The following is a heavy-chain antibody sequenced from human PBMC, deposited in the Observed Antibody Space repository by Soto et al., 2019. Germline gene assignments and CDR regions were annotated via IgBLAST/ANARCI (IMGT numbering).Heavy chain of an antibody. Sequence: SETLSLTCTVSGGSISSYYWSWIRQPPGKGLEWIGYIYYSGSTKYNPSLKSRVTISVDTSKNQFSLKLSSVTAADTAVYYCAREHSSGWSGYWGQGTLVTVSS. J-gene: IGHJ4*02. CDR1: GGSISSYY. V-gene: IGHV4-59*01. CDR2: IYYSGST. CDR3: AREHSSGWSGY. D-gene: IGHD6-19*01.